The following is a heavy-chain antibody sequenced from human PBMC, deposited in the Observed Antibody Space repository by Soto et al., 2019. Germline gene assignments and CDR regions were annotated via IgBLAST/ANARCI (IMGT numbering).Heavy chain of an antibody. CDR2: ISTFNGNT. J-gene: IGHJ4*02. D-gene: IGHD6-19*01. Sequence: QVQLVQSGPQVKKPGASVKVSCKASGYSFANHGITWVRQAPGQGLEWMGWISTFNGNTNYAQRFQGRVTMTIDTSTNIAYMELRSLSSDDTGLYYCARLIGYSSGWFDFWGQGTLVTVSS. V-gene: IGHV1-18*04. CDR3: ARLIGYSSGWFDF. CDR1: GYSFANHG.